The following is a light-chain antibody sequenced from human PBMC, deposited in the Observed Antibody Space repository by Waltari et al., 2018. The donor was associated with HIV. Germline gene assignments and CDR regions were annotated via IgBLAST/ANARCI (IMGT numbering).Light chain of an antibody. J-gene: IGLJ2*01. V-gene: IGLV1-51*02. Sequence: QSVLTPPPSVSGTPRQTVTISCSGNVTNLGAHYVSWSQQLPGTTPKFLIFEKKKRPAGGPDRCCGSKYGTSATLVITRRQTGDEGDYYCGTWDSSLSIAGFGGGTKLTVL. CDR1: VTNLGAHY. CDR2: EKK. CDR3: GTWDSSLSIAG.